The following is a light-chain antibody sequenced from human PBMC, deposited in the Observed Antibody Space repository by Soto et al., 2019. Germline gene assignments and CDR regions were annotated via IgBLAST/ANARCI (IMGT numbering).Light chain of an antibody. V-gene: IGKV3-20*01. CDR1: QSVSSNF. Sequence: EIVLTQSPGTLSLSPGERATLSCRASQSVSSNFLAWYQQKPGQAPRLLIYGASTRATGIPDRFSGSGSGTDFTLTVSRLEPEDCAVYYCQQYNSSPRTFGQGTKVDIK. J-gene: IGKJ1*01. CDR3: QQYNSSPRT. CDR2: GAS.